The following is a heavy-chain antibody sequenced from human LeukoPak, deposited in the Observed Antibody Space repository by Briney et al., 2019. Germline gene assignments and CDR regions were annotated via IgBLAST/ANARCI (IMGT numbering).Heavy chain of an antibody. Sequence: SETLSLTCTVSGGSLSSYYWSWIRQPAGEGLEWIGRIYTSGSTNYNPSLKSRVTMSVDTSKNQFSLKLSSVTAADTAVYYCAREPVVVVPAAIYYYYGMDVWGQGTTVTVSS. V-gene: IGHV4-4*07. J-gene: IGHJ6*02. CDR1: GGSLSSYY. D-gene: IGHD2-2*01. CDR3: AREPVVVVPAAIYYYYGMDV. CDR2: IYTSGST.